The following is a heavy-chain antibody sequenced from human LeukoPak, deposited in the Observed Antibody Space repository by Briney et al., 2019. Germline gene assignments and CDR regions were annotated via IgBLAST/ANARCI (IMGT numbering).Heavy chain of an antibody. Sequence: AASVKVSCKPSGYSFTTFYMHWVRQAPGQGLEWMGIINPSGGSTSYAQKFQGRVTMTRDTSTSTVYMELSSLRSEDTAVYYCARGKQLAFDYWGQGTLVTVSS. CDR2: INPSGGST. CDR1: GYSFTTFY. J-gene: IGHJ4*02. V-gene: IGHV1-46*01. D-gene: IGHD6-6*01. CDR3: ARGKQLAFDY.